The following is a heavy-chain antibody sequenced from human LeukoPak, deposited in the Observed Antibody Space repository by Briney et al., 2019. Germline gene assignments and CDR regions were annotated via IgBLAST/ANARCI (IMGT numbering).Heavy chain of an antibody. CDR3: ARVDYYDSSGYYQVFDY. Sequence: SETLSLTCTVSGGSISSYYWSWIRRPPGKGLEWIGYIYYSGSTNYNPSLKSRVTISVDTSKNQFSLKLSSVTAADTAVYYCARVDYYDSSGYYQVFDYWGQGTLVTVSS. J-gene: IGHJ4*02. D-gene: IGHD3-22*01. V-gene: IGHV4-59*01. CDR1: GGSISSYY. CDR2: IYYSGST.